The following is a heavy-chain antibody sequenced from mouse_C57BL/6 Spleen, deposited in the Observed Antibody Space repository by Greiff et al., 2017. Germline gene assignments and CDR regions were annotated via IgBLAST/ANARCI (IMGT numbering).Heavy chain of an antibody. V-gene: IGHV1-54*01. D-gene: IGHD1-1*01. J-gene: IGHJ4*01. CDR3: ARWRYYGSSPRYYAMDY. Sequence: VQLQQSGAELVRPGTSVKVSCKASGYAFTNYLIEWVKQRPGQGLEGIGVINPGSGGTNYNEKFKGKATLTADKSSSTAYMPLSSLTSEDSAVYFCARWRYYGSSPRYYAMDYWGQGTSVTVSS. CDR2: INPGSGGT. CDR1: GYAFTNYL.